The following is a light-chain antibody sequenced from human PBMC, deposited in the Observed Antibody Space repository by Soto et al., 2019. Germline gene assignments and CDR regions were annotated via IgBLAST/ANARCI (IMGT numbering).Light chain of an antibody. J-gene: IGKJ3*01. V-gene: IGKV3-20*01. CDR1: QSVSSSY. Sequence: EIGLTQSPGTLSLSKGERATLSCRASQSVSSSYLAWYQQKPGQAPRLLIYGASSRATGIPDRFSGSGSGTDFTLTISRLEPEDFAVYYCQQYGSSPLTFGPGTKVDIK. CDR2: GAS. CDR3: QQYGSSPLT.